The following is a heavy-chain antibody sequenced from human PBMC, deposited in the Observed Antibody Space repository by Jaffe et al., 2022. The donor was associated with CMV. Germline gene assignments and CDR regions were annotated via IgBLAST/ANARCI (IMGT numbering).Heavy chain of an antibody. Sequence: QVQLQQWGAGLLKPSETLSLTCAVYGGSFSGYYWSWIRQPPGKGLEWIGEINHSGSTNYNPSLKSRVTISVDTSKNQFSLKLSSVTAADTAVYYCARNRQLAYYYYYMDVWGKGTTVTVSS. CDR1: GGSFSGYY. CDR3: ARNRQLAYYYYYMDV. J-gene: IGHJ6*03. D-gene: IGHD6-6*01. CDR2: INHSGST. V-gene: IGHV4-34*01.